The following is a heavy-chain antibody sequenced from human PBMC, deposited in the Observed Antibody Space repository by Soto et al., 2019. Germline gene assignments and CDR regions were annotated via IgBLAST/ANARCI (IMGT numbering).Heavy chain of an antibody. J-gene: IGHJ6*02. V-gene: IGHV1-69*12. D-gene: IGHD2-8*01. Sequence: QVQLVQSGAEVKKPGSSVKVSCKASGGTFSSYAISWVRQAPGQGLEWMGGIIPIFGTANYAQKFQGRVTITADESTSTAYMELSSLRSEDTAVYYCARLGYCTNGVCPRLGMDVWGQGTTVTVSS. CDR2: IIPIFGTA. CDR1: GGTFSSYA. CDR3: ARLGYCTNGVCPRLGMDV.